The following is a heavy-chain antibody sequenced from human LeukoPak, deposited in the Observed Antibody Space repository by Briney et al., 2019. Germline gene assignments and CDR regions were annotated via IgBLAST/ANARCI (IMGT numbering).Heavy chain of an antibody. J-gene: IGHJ4*02. Sequence: GGSLRLSCAASGFTFDDYAMNWVRQAPGKGLEWVSGISWNSGSIGYADSVKGRFTISRDNAKNSLYLQMNSLRAEDTALYSKGGKQLVTSFDYWGQGTLVTVSS. CDR3: GGKQLVTSFDY. D-gene: IGHD6-6*01. CDR1: GFTFDDYA. V-gene: IGHV3-9*01. CDR2: ISWNSGSI.